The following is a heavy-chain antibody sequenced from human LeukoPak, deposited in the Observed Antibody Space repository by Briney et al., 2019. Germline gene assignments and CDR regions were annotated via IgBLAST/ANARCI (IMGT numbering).Heavy chain of an antibody. Sequence: PSETLSLTCTVSGGSINNYYWSWIRQPPGKGLEWIGYISYSGSTDYNPSLKSRVTMSVDTSKNQFSLKLESVTPADTAIYYCTRDRRDGYNYVDVWGQGTLVTVSS. CDR1: GGSINNYY. D-gene: IGHD5-24*01. V-gene: IGHV4-59*01. J-gene: IGHJ4*02. CDR2: ISYSGST. CDR3: TRDRRDGYNYVDV.